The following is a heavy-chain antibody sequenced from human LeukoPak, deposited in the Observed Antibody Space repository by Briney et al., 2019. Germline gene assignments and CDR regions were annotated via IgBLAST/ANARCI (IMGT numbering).Heavy chain of an antibody. CDR1: GYTFTSYD. J-gene: IGHJ6*02. CDR3: ARDPYDGLTYGMDV. V-gene: IGHV1-8*01. CDR2: MNPNSGNT. D-gene: IGHD5-12*01. Sequence: VASVKVSCKASGYTFTSYDINWVRQATGQGLEWMGWMNPNSGNTGYAQKLQGRVTMTTDTSTSTAYMELRSLRSDDTAVYYCARDPYDGLTYGMDVWGQGTTVTVSS.